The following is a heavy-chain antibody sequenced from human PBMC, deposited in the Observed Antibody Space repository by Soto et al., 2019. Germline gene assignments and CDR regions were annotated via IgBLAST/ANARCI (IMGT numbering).Heavy chain of an antibody. CDR2: INHSGST. D-gene: IGHD6-13*01. J-gene: IGHJ6*02. Sequence: PSETLSLTCAVYGGSFSGYYWSWIRQPPGKGLEWIGEINHSGSTNYNPSLKSRVTISGDTSKNQLPLKLSSVTAADTAVYYCARGRRAAAGTGPYPYYYYGMDVWGQGTTVTVSS. V-gene: IGHV4-34*01. CDR1: GGSFSGYY. CDR3: ARGRRAAAGTGPYPYYYYGMDV.